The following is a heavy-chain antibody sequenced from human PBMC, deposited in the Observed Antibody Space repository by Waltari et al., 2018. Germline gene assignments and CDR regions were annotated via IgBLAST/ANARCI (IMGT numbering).Heavy chain of an antibody. CDR3: ARVYYGSGRRGAFDI. D-gene: IGHD3-10*01. Sequence: QVQLQESGPGLVKPSETLSLTCTVSGGSISSYYWSWSRQPPGKGLEWIGYIYYSGSTNYNPSLKSRVTISVDTSKNQFSLKLSSVTAADTAVYYCARVYYGSGRRGAFDIWGQGTMVTVSS. CDR1: GGSISSYY. J-gene: IGHJ3*02. CDR2: IYYSGST. V-gene: IGHV4-59*01.